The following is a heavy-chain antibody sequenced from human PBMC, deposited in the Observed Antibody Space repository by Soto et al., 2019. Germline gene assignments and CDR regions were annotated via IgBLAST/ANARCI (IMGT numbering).Heavy chain of an antibody. J-gene: IGHJ3*02. Sequence: PSETLSLTCTVSGGSISSGGYYWSWIRQHPGKGLEWIGYIYYSGSTYYNPSLKSRVTISVDTSKNRFSLKLSSVTAADTAVYYCARELLYCSGGSCYSLSAFDIWGQGTMVTVSS. CDR1: GGSISSGGYY. D-gene: IGHD2-15*01. V-gene: IGHV4-31*03. CDR3: ARELLYCSGGSCYSLSAFDI. CDR2: IYYSGST.